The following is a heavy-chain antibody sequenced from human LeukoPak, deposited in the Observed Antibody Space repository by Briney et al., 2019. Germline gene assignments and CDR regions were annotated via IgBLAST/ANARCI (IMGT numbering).Heavy chain of an antibody. CDR1: GFSFSNHY. J-gene: IGHJ4*02. D-gene: IGHD6-19*01. V-gene: IGHV3-7*01. CDR3: TRVIVAVPGYFDYFDF. Sequence: GGSLRLSCTASGFSFSNHYMRWIRQAQGKGLEWVANINEDGSNKWHLGSVKGRFTVSRDNARNSLYLQMNSLRVEDTAVYYCTRVIVAVPGYFDYFDFWGQGVLVTVSS. CDR2: INEDGSNK.